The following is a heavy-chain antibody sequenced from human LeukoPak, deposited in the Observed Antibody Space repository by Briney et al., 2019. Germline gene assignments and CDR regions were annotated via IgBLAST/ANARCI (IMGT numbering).Heavy chain of an antibody. CDR1: GGSFSGFY. CDR3: ARLNYDILTGYYKPRQFDY. V-gene: IGHV4-34*01. J-gene: IGHJ4*02. CDR2: INHSGQN. Sequence: SETLSLTCAVYGGSFSGFYWSWIRQPPGKGLEWIGEINHSGQNNYNPSLKSRVTISIDTSEKQISLKLSSVTAADTAVYYCARLNYDILTGYYKPRQFDYWGQGTLVTVSS. D-gene: IGHD3-9*01.